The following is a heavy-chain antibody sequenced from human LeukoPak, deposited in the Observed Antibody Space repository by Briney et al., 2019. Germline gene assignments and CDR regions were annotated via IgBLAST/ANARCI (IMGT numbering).Heavy chain of an antibody. Sequence: GGSLRLSCTASGFTFNNYAMNWVRQAPGKGLEWVSGVSDNGARTYYGDSVKGRFTISRDNSKNAVFLQMNSLRAEDTAVYYCAKMRGHPTPSYYMDVWGKGTTVTVS. CDR1: GFTFNNYA. CDR2: VSDNGART. V-gene: IGHV3-23*01. CDR3: AKMRGHPTPSYYMDV. J-gene: IGHJ6*03.